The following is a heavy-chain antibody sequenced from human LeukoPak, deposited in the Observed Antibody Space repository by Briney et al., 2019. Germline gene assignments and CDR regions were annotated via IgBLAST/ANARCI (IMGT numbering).Heavy chain of an antibody. D-gene: IGHD2-2*01. J-gene: IGHJ6*02. CDR3: ARLKCISTTCPSRYVMDV. CDR1: GGSISSYY. CDR2: IYYSGST. V-gene: IGHV4-59*01. Sequence: PSETLSLTCSVSGGSISSYYWSWIRQPPGKGLEYIGYIYYSGSTNYNPSLKSRVTISVDTSKDQFSLNLTSVTAADTAVYYCARLKCISTTCPSRYVMDVWGQGTAVTVSS.